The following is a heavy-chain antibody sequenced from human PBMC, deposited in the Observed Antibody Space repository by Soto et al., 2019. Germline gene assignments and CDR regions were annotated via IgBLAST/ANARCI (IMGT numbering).Heavy chain of an antibody. CDR2: ISSSSSYI. Sequence: PGGSLRLSCAASGFTFSSYSMNWVRQAPGKGLEWVSSISSSSSYIYYADSVKGRFTISRDNAKNSLYLQMNSLRAEDTAVYYCARLAGTVTTYPNYFDYWGQGTLVTVAS. CDR1: GFTFSSYS. CDR3: ARLAGTVTTYPNYFDY. J-gene: IGHJ4*02. D-gene: IGHD4-17*01. V-gene: IGHV3-21*01.